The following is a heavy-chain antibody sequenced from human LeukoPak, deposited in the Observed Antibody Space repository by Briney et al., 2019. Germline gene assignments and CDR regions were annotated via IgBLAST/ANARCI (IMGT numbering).Heavy chain of an antibody. Sequence: GGSLRLSCAASGFTFSSYAMSWVRQAPGKGLEWVSAISGSGDSTYYGDSVKGRFTIFRDNSKNILYLQMNSLRAEDTAIYYCAKRGGGTMFAFDIWGQGTMVTVSS. D-gene: IGHD3-10*02. J-gene: IGHJ3*02. CDR3: AKRGGGTMFAFDI. CDR2: ISGSGDST. CDR1: GFTFSSYA. V-gene: IGHV3-23*01.